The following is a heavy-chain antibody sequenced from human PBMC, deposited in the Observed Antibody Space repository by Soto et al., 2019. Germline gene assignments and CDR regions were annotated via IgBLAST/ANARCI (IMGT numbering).Heavy chain of an antibody. V-gene: IGHV1-2*04. CDR2: INPNSGGT. CDR3: ARVGRDFWCGYYYDY. Sequence: ASVKVSCKASGYTFTGYYMHWVRQAPGQGLEWMGWINPNSGGTNYAQKFQGWVTMTRDTSISTAYMELSRLRSDDTAVYYCARVGRDFWCGYYYDYWGQGTLVTVSS. J-gene: IGHJ4*02. D-gene: IGHD3-3*01. CDR1: GYTFTGYY.